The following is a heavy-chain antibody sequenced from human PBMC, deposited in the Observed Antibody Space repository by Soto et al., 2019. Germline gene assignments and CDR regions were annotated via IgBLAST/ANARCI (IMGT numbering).Heavy chain of an antibody. J-gene: IGHJ6*02. D-gene: IGHD7-27*01. Sequence: QVQLVQSGAEVKRPGSSVKVSCKASGGTFSSFAINWVRQAPGQGLEWMGGIMPIVGPPNYAQKFKGRVTITADESTSAAYMQLGGLRSDDTAVYYCALGNAMDVWGQGTTVNVSS. CDR3: ALGNAMDV. CDR2: IMPIVGPP. CDR1: GGTFSSFA. V-gene: IGHV1-69*12.